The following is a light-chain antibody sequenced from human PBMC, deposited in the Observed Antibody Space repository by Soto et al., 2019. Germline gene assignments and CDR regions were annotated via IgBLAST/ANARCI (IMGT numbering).Light chain of an antibody. CDR3: QQASSFPLT. CDR2: AAS. V-gene: IGKV1-12*01. J-gene: IGKJ4*01. Sequence: DIQRTQAPSFVSAFVGDRVTITCRASQVISSWLAWYQQKPGKAPKLLIYAASSLQSGVPSRFSGSESGTDFTLTISSLQPEDSATYYCQQASSFPLTFGGGTKVDIK. CDR1: QVISSW.